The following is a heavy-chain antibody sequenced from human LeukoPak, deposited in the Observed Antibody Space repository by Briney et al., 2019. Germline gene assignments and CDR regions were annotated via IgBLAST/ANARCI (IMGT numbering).Heavy chain of an antibody. J-gene: IGHJ4*02. CDR2: ISGSGGST. CDR3: AKSKDFDWFNY. V-gene: IGHV3-23*01. CDR1: GFTFSSYA. Sequence: GGSLRLSCAASGFTFSSYAMSWVRQAPGKGLEWVSAISGSGGSTYYADSVKGRFTISGDNSKNTLYLQMNSLRAEDTAVYYCAKSKDFDWFNYWGQGTLVTVSS. D-gene: IGHD3-9*01.